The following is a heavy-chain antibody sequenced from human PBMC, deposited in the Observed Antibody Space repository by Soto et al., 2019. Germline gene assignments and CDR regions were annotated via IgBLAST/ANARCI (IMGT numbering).Heavy chain of an antibody. CDR2: INQSGTT. CDR1: VGSFREYY. D-gene: IGHD3-10*01. V-gene: IGHV4-34*01. Sequence: SETLSVTCAFGVGSFREYYWSWIRQPPGKGLEWIGEINQSGTTHYNPSLKRRLNITIDTSKNQFSLKLTSVTAADTATYYCARDIITVIGGQIYYYFGMDVWGQGTPVTVSS. J-gene: IGHJ6*01. CDR3: ARDIITVIGGQIYYYFGMDV.